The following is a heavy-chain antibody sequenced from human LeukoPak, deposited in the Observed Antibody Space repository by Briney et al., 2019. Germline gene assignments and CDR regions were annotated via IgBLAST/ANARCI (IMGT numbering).Heavy chain of an antibody. V-gene: IGHV3-33*06. J-gene: IGHJ4*02. CDR1: GFIFSHYA. D-gene: IGHD4-11*01. Sequence: GGPLRLSCATSGFIFSHYAMHWVRQAPGKGLEWVAVIWNDGSDKYYGDSVKGRFTISRDNSKKTVYLQMSSLRVGDTAVYYCAKDAERGFDFSNSLQSWGQGTLVTVSS. CDR2: IWNDGSDK. CDR3: AKDAERGFDFSNSLQS.